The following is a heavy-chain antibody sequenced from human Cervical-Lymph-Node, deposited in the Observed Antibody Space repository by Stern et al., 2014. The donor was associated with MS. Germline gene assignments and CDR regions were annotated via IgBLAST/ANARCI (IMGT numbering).Heavy chain of an antibody. CDR3: ARLGVVSSTHSGMDV. Sequence: VQLVESGAEVKKPGESLKISCQGSGYKFSSFWIAWVRQMPGKGLEWMGIIYPGDSAPKYGPSFQGQVTISVDKSISTAYLQWSSLKASDTGTFYCARLGVVSSTHSGMDVWGQGTTVTVSS. J-gene: IGHJ6*02. CDR2: IYPGDSAP. CDR1: GYKFSSFW. V-gene: IGHV5-51*01. D-gene: IGHD2-15*01.